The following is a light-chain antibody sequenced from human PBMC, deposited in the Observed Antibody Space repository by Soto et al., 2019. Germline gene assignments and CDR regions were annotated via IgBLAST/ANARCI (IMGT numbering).Light chain of an antibody. CDR3: SSFTTSSHVL. V-gene: IGLV2-14*03. CDR2: DVN. Sequence: QSALTQPASVSGSPGQSITISCTGTSSDVGAYDSVSWYQQHPGKAPKLILYDVNTRPSRISDRFSGSKSGNTISLTISGLQAEDEADYYCSSFTTSSHVLFGGGTKVTVL. J-gene: IGLJ2*01. CDR1: SSDVGAYDS.